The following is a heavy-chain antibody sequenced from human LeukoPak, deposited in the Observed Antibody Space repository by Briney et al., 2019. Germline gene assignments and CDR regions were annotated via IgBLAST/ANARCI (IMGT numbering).Heavy chain of an antibody. J-gene: IGHJ4*02. CDR3: ARGSPSDYGDYGDY. CDR1: GFTFSSYS. CDR2: ISSSSSYI. Sequence: GGSLRLSCAASGFTFSSYSMNWVRQAPGKGLEWVSSISSSSSYIYYADSVKGRFTISRDNAKNSLYLQMNSLRAEDTALYYCARGSPSDYGDYGDYWGQGTLVTVSS. V-gene: IGHV3-21*01. D-gene: IGHD4-17*01.